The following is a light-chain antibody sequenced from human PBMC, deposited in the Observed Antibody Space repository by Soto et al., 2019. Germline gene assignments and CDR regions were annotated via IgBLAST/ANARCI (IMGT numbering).Light chain of an antibody. Sequence: DIQMTQSPSSLSASVGDTVTITCRASQSISVHLNWYQQTPGKVPKLLIYAASNLQSGVPSSFSGSGSETDFALTISSLPPEDFATYYCPQSYITPYTFGQGTKLQIK. J-gene: IGKJ2*01. CDR1: QSISVH. CDR2: AAS. V-gene: IGKV1-39*01. CDR3: PQSYITPYT.